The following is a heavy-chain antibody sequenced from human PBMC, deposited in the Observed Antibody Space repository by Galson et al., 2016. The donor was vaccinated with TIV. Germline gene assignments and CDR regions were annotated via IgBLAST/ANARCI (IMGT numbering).Heavy chain of an antibody. CDR3: ARENDHFYYMDV. Sequence: TVSGGSISSFYWSWIRQPPGKGLEWIGYIYYTGNTIYNPSLNNRATISRDTSRNQISLTLISVTAADTAVYYCARENDHFYYMDVCGKGTAVTVSS. CDR2: IYYTGNT. J-gene: IGHJ6*03. CDR1: GGSISSFY. D-gene: IGHD3-16*01. V-gene: IGHV4-59*01.